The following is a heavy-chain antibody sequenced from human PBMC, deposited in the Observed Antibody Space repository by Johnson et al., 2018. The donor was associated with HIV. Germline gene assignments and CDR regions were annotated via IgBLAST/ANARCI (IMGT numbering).Heavy chain of an antibody. CDR3: ARGPILEWLSGDGFDM. V-gene: IGHV3-66*02. Sequence: MQLVESGGGLVQPGGSLRLSCAASGFTVNSNYINWVRQAPGKGLECVSGIYSGGRTYYADSVKCRFTISRDNSKNTLHLQMNSLRVEDTAMYYCARGPILEWLSGDGFDMWGQGTMVTVYS. D-gene: IGHD3-3*01. CDR2: IYSGGRT. J-gene: IGHJ3*02. CDR1: GFTVNSNY.